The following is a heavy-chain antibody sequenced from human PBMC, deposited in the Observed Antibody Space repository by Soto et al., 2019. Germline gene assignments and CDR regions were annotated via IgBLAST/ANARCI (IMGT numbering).Heavy chain of an antibody. CDR2: SNHSGST. V-gene: IGHV4-34*01. J-gene: IGHJ5*02. CDR1: CGSFSGYY. Sequence: SETLSLTCAVYCGSFSGYYWSWIRQPPWKGLEWIGESNHSGSTNYNPSLKSRVTISVETSKNQFSLKLSSVTAADTAVYYCARKDYDFWIGYLNWFDPWGQGTLVTVSS. CDR3: ARKDYDFWIGYLNWFDP. D-gene: IGHD3-3*01.